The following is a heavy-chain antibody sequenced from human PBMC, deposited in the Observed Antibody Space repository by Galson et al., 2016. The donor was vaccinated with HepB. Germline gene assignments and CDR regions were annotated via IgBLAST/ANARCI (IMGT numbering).Heavy chain of an antibody. D-gene: IGHD6-13*01. CDR2: IYSGGST. CDR1: GFSVSSKY. V-gene: IGHV3-53*01. CDR3: ARSPSNWFGPSTFDI. Sequence: SLRLSCAASGFSVSSKYMSWVRQIPGKGLEWVSVIYSGGSTFYADSVKGRFTISRDNVKNTVYLQMNGVTDEDTAVYYCARSPSNWFGPSTFDIWGQGTMVIVSS. J-gene: IGHJ3*02.